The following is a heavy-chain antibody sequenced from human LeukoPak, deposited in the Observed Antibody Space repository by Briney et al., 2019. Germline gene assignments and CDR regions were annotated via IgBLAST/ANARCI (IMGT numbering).Heavy chain of an antibody. Sequence: GESLKISCKGSGYSFTSYWIGWVRQMPGKGLEWMGIIYPGDSDTRYSPSFQGQVTISADKSISTAYLQWSSLKASDTAMYYCARHTPPRIVVNYYDSSGYSNDAFDIWGQGTMVTVSS. J-gene: IGHJ3*02. D-gene: IGHD3-22*01. CDR3: ARHTPPRIVVNYYDSSGYSNDAFDI. CDR2: IYPGDSDT. CDR1: GYSFTSYW. V-gene: IGHV5-51*01.